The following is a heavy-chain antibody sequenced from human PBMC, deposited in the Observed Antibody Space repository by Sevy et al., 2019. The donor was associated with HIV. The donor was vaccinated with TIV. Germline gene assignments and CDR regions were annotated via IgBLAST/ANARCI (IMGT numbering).Heavy chain of an antibody. J-gene: IGHJ4*02. CDR3: AREGCTKPHDY. CDR2: LSFGCGEI. D-gene: IGHD2-8*01. V-gene: IGHV3-23*01. Sequence: GGSLRLSCAASGFTFSKYSMSWVRQPPGKGLEWVSTLSFGCGEINYADSVKGRFTISRENSKSSVYLQMNNLRPEDTAVYYCAREGCTKPHDYWGQGTLVTFSS. CDR1: GFTFSKYS.